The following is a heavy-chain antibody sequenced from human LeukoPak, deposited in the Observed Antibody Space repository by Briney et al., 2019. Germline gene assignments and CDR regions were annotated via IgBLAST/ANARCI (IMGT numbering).Heavy chain of an antibody. CDR2: INWNGGST. J-gene: IGHJ4*02. V-gene: IGHV3-20*04. CDR1: GFTFDDYG. D-gene: IGHD5-18*01. Sequence: GGSLRLSCAASGFTFDDYGMSWVRQAPGKGLEWVSGINWNGGSTGYADSVKGRFTISRDNARNSLYLQMNSLKAEDTALYYCARAATDTAMVEWGQGTLVTVSS. CDR3: ARAATDTAMVE.